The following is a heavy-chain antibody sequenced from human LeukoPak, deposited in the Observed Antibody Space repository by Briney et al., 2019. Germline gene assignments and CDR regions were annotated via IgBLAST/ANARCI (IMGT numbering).Heavy chain of an antibody. CDR3: ARDRGAARPNDY. V-gene: IGHV3-7*03. CDR1: GFTVSSNY. CDR2: IKQDGSEK. Sequence: GGSLRLSCAASGFTVSSNYMSWVRQAPGKGLEWVANIKQDGSEKYYVDSVKGRFTISRDNAKNSLYLQMNSQRTDDTGVYYCARDRGAARPNDYWGQGTLVAVSS. J-gene: IGHJ4*02. D-gene: IGHD6-6*01.